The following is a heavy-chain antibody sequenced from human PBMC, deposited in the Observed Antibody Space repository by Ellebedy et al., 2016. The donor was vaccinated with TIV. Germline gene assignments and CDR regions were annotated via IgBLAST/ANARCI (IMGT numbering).Heavy chain of an antibody. V-gene: IGHV1-2*02. D-gene: IGHD5-12*01. CDR2: INPNSGGT. CDR1: GYTFTGYY. J-gene: IGHJ4*02. Sequence: ASVKVSCXASGYTFTGYYMHWVRQAPGQGLEWMGWINPNSGGTNYAQKFQGRVTMTRDTSISTAYMELSRLRSDDTAVYYCARPGYSGYEAFDYWGQGILVTVSS. CDR3: ARPGYSGYEAFDY.